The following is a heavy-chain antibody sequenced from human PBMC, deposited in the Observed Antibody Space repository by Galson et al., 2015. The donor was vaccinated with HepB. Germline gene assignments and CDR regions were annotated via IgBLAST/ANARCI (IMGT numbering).Heavy chain of an antibody. J-gene: IGHJ5*02. CDR1: GGSIRPNC. CDR3: PKDPGGPHPLGFLGP. CDR2: VCHSGST. D-gene: IGHD3-16*01. V-gene: IGHV4-59*01. Sequence: ETLYLTCTVTGGSIRPNCWHWIRQPPGKGLEWIAYVCHSGSTHNNPSLVSRLTISTDTSKNQFSLKLTSVTAADTAVYFCPKDPGGPHPLGFLGPWGKGSLVTASS.